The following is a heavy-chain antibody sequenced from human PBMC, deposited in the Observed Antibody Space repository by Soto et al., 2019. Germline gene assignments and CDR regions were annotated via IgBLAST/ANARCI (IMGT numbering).Heavy chain of an antibody. CDR2: IRSKAYGGTT. V-gene: IGHV3-49*03. D-gene: IGHD2-2*01. J-gene: IGHJ5*02. Sequence: PGGSLRLSCTASGFTFGDYAMSWFRQAPGKGLEWVGFIRSKAYGGTTEYAASVKGRFTISRDDSKSIAYLQMNSLKTEDTAVYYCTRIVVPAAKAKWFDPWGQGTLVTVSS. CDR3: TRIVVPAAKAKWFDP. CDR1: GFTFGDYA.